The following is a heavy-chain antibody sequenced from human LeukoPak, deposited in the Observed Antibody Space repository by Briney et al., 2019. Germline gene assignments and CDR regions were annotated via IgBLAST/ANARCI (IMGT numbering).Heavy chain of an antibody. CDR3: ARNIANYYGMDV. V-gene: IGHV4-39*07. CDR2: IYYSGST. D-gene: IGHD2/OR15-2a*01. J-gene: IGHJ6*02. CDR1: GGSISSSSYY. Sequence: SETLSLTCTVSGGSISSSSYYWGWIRQPPGKGLEWIGSIYYSGSTYYNPSLKSRVTISVDTSKNQFSLKLSSVTAADTAVYYCARNIANYYGMDVWGQGTTVTVSS.